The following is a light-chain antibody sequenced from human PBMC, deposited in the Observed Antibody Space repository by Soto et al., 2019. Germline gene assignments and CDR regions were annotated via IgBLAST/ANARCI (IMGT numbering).Light chain of an antibody. CDR3: QKSDHLRL. V-gene: IGKV1-33*01. CDR2: DAY. Sequence: DIQMTQSPPSLSASVGDRVTITCQASQDIGNSLNWFQHKPGKAPNLVIYDAYNLEIGVPSRFSGSGSGTDFTFTITSLRPEDIATYYCQKSDHLRLVGPGTKVESK. CDR1: QDIGNS. J-gene: IGKJ3*01.